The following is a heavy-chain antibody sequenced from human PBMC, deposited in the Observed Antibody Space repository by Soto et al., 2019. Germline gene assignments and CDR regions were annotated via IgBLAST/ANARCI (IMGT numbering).Heavy chain of an antibody. CDR1: GFTVSSYY. D-gene: IGHD7-27*01. CDR2: IYIGGTT. V-gene: IGHV3-53*01. J-gene: IGHJ4*02. Sequence: EVQLVESGGGLIQPGGSLRLSCAASGFTVSSYYMSWVRQAPGKGLEYVTVIYIGGTTHYADSVRGRFTISRDNSRNTVSLHINRLRVEDTAVYYCARREYDTGDFDYWGQGTLVTVSS. CDR3: ARREYDTGDFDY.